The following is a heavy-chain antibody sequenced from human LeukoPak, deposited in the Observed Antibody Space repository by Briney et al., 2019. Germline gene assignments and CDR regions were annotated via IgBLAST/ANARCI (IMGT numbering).Heavy chain of an antibody. J-gene: IGHJ5*02. CDR3: ASTYYDILTGQNWFDP. V-gene: IGHV4-34*01. CDR2: INHSGST. Sequence: PSETLSLTCAVYGGSFSGYYWSWIRQPPGKGLEWIGEINHSGSTNYNPSLKSRVTISVETSKNQFSLKLSSVTAADTAVYYCASTYYDILTGQNWFDPWGQGTLVTVSS. D-gene: IGHD3-9*01. CDR1: GGSFSGYY.